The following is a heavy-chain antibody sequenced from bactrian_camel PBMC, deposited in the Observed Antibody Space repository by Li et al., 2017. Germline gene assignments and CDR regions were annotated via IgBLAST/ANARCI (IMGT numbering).Heavy chain of an antibody. J-gene: IGHJ6*01. V-gene: IGHV3-2*01. CDR2: ISSEGSMT. D-gene: IGHD2*01. CDR1: GFTFSNVY. Sequence: VQLVESGGGLVQPGGSLRLSCAASGFTFSNVYMGWVRQAPGKGLEWVSSISSEGSMTWYADSVKGRFTVSRDNGKNSVFLQMNNLKSEDTALYYCATGFTAGSWPKFAYWGQGTQVTVS. CDR3: ATGFTAGSWPKFAY.